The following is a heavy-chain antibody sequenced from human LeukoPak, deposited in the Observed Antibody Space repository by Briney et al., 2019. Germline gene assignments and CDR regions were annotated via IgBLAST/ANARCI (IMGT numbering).Heavy chain of an antibody. D-gene: IGHD3-10*01. CDR1: GFTVSGNY. Sequence: GGSLRLSCAVSGFTVSGNYMSWVRQAPGKGLEWVSLIYSGGTTYYADSVKGRFTISRDNSKNTLYLQMNSLRAEDTAVYYCASYIRGGIDYWGQGTLVTVSS. CDR2: IYSGGTT. V-gene: IGHV3-53*01. J-gene: IGHJ4*02. CDR3: ASYIRGGIDY.